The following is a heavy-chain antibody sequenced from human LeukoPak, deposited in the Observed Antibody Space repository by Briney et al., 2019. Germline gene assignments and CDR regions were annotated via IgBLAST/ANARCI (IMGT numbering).Heavy chain of an antibody. CDR2: IKPDGSEK. CDR3: ARIRYSSGWAFDY. V-gene: IGHV3-7*01. CDR1: GFTFSTYW. D-gene: IGHD6-19*01. Sequence: GGSLRLSCAASGFTFSTYWMSWVRQAPGKGLEWVANIKPDGSEKYYVDSVKGRFTISRDNAKNSLYLQMNSLRAEDMAVYYCARIRYSSGWAFDYWGRGTLVTVSS. J-gene: IGHJ4*02.